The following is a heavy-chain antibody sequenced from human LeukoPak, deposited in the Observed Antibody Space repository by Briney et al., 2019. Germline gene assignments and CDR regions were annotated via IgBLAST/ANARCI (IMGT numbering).Heavy chain of an antibody. CDR1: GFTFDDYA. Sequence: HGRSLRLSCAASGFTFDDYAMHWVRQAPGKGLQWVSTITGSGGSTYYTDSVKGRFTISRDNSKNTLYLQMNSLRAEDTAVYYCAKAPISSYRFWTTFYPGFDYWGQGTLITVSS. V-gene: IGHV3-23*01. D-gene: IGHD3/OR15-3a*01. J-gene: IGHJ4*02. CDR2: ITGSGGST. CDR3: AKAPISSYRFWTTFYPGFDY.